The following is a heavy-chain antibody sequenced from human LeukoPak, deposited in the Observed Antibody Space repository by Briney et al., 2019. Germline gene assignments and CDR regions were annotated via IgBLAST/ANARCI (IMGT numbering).Heavy chain of an antibody. D-gene: IGHD6-13*01. CDR1: GGSISSYY. CDR2: IYYSGST. V-gene: IGHV4-59*01. J-gene: IGHJ4*02. Sequence: ASETLSLTCTVSGGSISSYYWSWIRQPPGKGLEWIGYIYYSGSTNYNPSLKSRVTISVDTSKNQFSLKLSSVTAADTAVYYCARDKGSSWYIFDYWGQGTLVTVSS. CDR3: ARDKGSSWYIFDY.